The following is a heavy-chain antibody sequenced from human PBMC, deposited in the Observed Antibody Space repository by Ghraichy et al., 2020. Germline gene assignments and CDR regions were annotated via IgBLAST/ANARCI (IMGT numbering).Heavy chain of an antibody. CDR2: INHSGST. CDR3: ARLIPAAIRGGPYVTYYYYYGMDV. Sequence: SQTLSLTCAVYGGSFSGYYWSWIRQPPGKGLEWIGEINHSGSTNYNPSLKSRVTISVDTSKNQFSLKLSSVTAADTAVYYCARLIPAAIRGGPYVTYYYYYGMDVWGQGTTVTVSS. V-gene: IGHV4-34*01. J-gene: IGHJ6*02. D-gene: IGHD2-2*02. CDR1: GGSFSGYY.